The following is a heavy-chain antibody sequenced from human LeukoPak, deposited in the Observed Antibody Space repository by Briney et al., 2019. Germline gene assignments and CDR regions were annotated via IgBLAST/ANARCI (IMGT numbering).Heavy chain of an antibody. CDR2: INHSGST. D-gene: IGHD2-2*01. CDR1: GGSFSGYY. V-gene: IGHV4-34*01. Sequence: SETLSLTCAVYGGSFSGYYWSWIRQPPGKGLEWIGEINHSGSTNYNPSLKSRVTISVDTSKNQFSLKLSSVTAADTAVYYCARGTPSSYCSSTRCYPRYYYYYMDVWGKGSTVTVSS. J-gene: IGHJ6*03. CDR3: ARGTPSSYCSSTRCYPRYYYYYMDV.